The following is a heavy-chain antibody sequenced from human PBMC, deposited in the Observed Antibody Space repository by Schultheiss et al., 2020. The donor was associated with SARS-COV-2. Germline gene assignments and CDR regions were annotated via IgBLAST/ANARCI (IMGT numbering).Heavy chain of an antibody. V-gene: IGHV3-73*01. CDR2: IRSKANSYAT. Sequence: KVSCAASGFSFSGSAIHWVRQASGKGLEWVGRIRSKANSYATAYAASVKGRFTISRDDSKNTAYLQMNSLKTEDTAVYYCTTDPFDYGDYTWPDYWGQGTLVTVSS. CDR3: TTDPFDYGDYTWPDY. D-gene: IGHD4-17*01. CDR1: GFSFSGSA. J-gene: IGHJ4*02.